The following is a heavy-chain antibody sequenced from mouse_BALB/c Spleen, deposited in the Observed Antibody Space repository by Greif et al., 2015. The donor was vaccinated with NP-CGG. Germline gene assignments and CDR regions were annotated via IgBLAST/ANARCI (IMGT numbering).Heavy chain of an antibody. CDR1: GFNIKDTY. CDR2: IDPANGNT. V-gene: IGHV14-3*02. J-gene: IGHJ1*01. Sequence: EVQLQQSGAELVKPGASVKLSCTASGFNIKDTYMHWVKQRPEQGLEWIGRIDPANGNTKYDPKFQGKATITAHTSSNTAYLQLSSLTSEDTAVYYCARWDLYFDVWGAGTTVTVSS. CDR3: ARWDLYFDV.